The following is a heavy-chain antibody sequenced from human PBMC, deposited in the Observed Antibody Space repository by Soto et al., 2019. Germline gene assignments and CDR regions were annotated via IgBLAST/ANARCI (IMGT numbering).Heavy chain of an antibody. V-gene: IGHV1-3*01. J-gene: IGHJ4*02. CDR2: INAGNGNT. D-gene: IGHD3-10*01. Sequence: ASVKVSCKASGYTFTSYAMHWVRQAPGQRLEWMGWINAGNGNTKYSQKFQGRVTITRDTSASTAYMELSSLRSEDTAVYYCARDVICYYNYETIGYYFAYCGQGSLV. CDR3: ARDVICYYNYETIGYYFAY. CDR1: GYTFTSYA.